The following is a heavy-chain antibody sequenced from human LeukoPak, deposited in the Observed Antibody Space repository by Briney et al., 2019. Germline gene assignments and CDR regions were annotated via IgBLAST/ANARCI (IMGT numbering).Heavy chain of an antibody. CDR2: ISGSGGST. Sequence: PGGSLRLSCAASGFTFSSYDMSWVRQAPGKGLEWVSGISGSGGSTYYADSVKGRFTISRDNSKNTLYVQMNSLRAEDTAVYYCAKEASGIVATIATWGQGTLVTVSS. CDR1: GFTFSSYD. D-gene: IGHD5-12*01. J-gene: IGHJ5*02. CDR3: AKEASGIVATIAT. V-gene: IGHV3-23*01.